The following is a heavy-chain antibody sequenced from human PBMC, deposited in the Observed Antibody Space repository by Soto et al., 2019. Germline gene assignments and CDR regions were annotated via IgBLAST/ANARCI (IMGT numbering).Heavy chain of an antibody. J-gene: IGHJ4*02. D-gene: IGHD6-19*01. Sequence: PGGSLRLSCAASGFTFSYDWMHWVRQAPGQGLVWVSRIHSDGSSTTYADSVKGRFTISRDNAKNTLYLQMNSLRAEDTAVYYCAREMADLNYFDYWGQGTLVTVSS. CDR3: AREMADLNYFDY. CDR2: IHSDGSST. CDR1: GFTFSYDW. V-gene: IGHV3-74*01.